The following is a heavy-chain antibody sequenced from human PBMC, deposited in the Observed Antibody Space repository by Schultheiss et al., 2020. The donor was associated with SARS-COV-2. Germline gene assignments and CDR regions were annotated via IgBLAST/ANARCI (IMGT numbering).Heavy chain of an antibody. CDR1: GFTFSSYA. J-gene: IGHJ4*02. D-gene: IGHD4-23*01. Sequence: GESLKISCAASGFTFSSYAMSWVRQAPGKGLEWVSAISGSGGSTYYADSVKGRFTISRDNSKNTLYLQMNSLRAEDTAVYYCATIPPPLTTVVTGDYWGQGTLVTVSS. CDR3: ATIPPPLTTVVTGDY. V-gene: IGHV3-23*01. CDR2: ISGSGGST.